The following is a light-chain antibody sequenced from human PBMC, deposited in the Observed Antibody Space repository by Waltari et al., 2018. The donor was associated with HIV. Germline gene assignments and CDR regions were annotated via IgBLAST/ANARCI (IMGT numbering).Light chain of an antibody. J-gene: IGLJ3*02. CDR1: RSNIGKNF. CDR2: RND. Sequence: QSVLTQPPSASGTPGQRVTISCSGSRSNIGKNFIYWYQQFPGTAPKLLIYRNDQRPSGVPDRFSGSKSGTSASRAISGLRSEDEADYYCATWDDSLSGCVFGGGTKLTVL. CDR3: ATWDDSLSGCV. V-gene: IGLV1-47*01.